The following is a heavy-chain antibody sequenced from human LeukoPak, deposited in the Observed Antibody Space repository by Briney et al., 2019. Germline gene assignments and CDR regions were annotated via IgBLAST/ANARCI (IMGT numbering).Heavy chain of an antibody. Sequence: SETLSLTCSVSGASISSYYWSWFRQPPGKGLEWIGYIYSSGSTNYNPSLKSRVTISVDSSKNQFSLKLSSVTAADTAVYCCARRSLGIDDYWGQGTQVTVSS. V-gene: IGHV4-59*08. CDR1: GASISSYY. J-gene: IGHJ4*02. CDR2: IYSSGST. CDR3: ARRSLGIDDY. D-gene: IGHD7-27*01.